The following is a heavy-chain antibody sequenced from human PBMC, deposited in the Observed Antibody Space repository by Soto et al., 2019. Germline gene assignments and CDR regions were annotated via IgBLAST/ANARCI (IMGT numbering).Heavy chain of an antibody. CDR1: GFTFSAYG. J-gene: IGHJ5*01. D-gene: IGHD2-15*01. CDR3: ARDPGATPYVASYNWFDS. CDR2: ISHDGTNK. Sequence: GGSLRLSCEVAGFTFSAYGMHWVRQAPGKGLEWVAAISHDGTNKYYGDSVKGRFTISRDNSKKTLYLQMNSLRPEDTALYYWARDPGATPYVASYNWFDSWGQGTLVTVSS. V-gene: IGHV3-30*03.